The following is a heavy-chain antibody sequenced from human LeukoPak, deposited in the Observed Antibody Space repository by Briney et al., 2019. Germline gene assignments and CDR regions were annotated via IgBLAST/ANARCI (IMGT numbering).Heavy chain of an antibody. CDR1: GGTFSSYA. Sequence: APVKVSCKASGGTFSSYAISWVRQAPGQGLEWMGRIIPIFGIANYAQKFQGRVTITADKSTSTAYMELSSLRSEDTAVYYCARSIAARTYYFDYWGQGTLVTVSS. D-gene: IGHD6-6*01. CDR3: ARSIAARTYYFDY. CDR2: IIPIFGIA. J-gene: IGHJ4*02. V-gene: IGHV1-69*04.